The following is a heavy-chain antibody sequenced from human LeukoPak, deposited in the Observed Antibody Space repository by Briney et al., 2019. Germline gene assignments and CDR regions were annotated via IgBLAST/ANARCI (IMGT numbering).Heavy chain of an antibody. D-gene: IGHD3-16*02. CDR2: IWFDGSEQ. V-gene: IGHV3-33*01. J-gene: IGHJ1*01. CDR1: GFTFSTYA. Sequence: PGGSLRLSCAASGFTFSTYAILGVGQARGESLEGLAVIWFDGSEQSYADSVKGRLIIYRDNSTSTSNLQLKTLRAEDTGVYLCAREGASRCGELSPWGQGTLVTVSS. CDR3: AREGASRCGELSP.